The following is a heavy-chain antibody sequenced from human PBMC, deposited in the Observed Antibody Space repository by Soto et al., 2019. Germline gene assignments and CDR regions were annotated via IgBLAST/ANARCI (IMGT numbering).Heavy chain of an antibody. CDR1: GYSFTSYW. CDR3: ARGLCSGGSCYSLDY. CDR2: IYPGDSDT. Sequence: LTISCKGSGYSFTSYWIGWVRQMPGKGLEWMGIIYPGDSDTRYSPSFQGQVTISADKSISTAYLQWSSLKASDTAMYYCARGLCSGGSCYSLDYWGQGTLVTVSS. V-gene: IGHV5-51*01. D-gene: IGHD2-15*01. J-gene: IGHJ4*02.